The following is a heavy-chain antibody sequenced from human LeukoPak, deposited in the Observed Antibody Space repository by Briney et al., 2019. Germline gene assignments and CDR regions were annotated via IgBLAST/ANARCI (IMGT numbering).Heavy chain of an antibody. CDR1: GLTFSRHA. J-gene: IGHJ4*02. CDR3: ALYFYDSSGYPSFDY. V-gene: IGHV3-48*02. CDR2: ISSSGSTK. Sequence: GGSLRLSCEVSGLTFSRHAMNWVRQAPGKGLEWVSYISSSGSTKYYTDSVKGRFTISRDNAKNSLYLEVNSLRDEDTALYYCALYFYDSSGYPSFDYWGQGTLVTVSS. D-gene: IGHD3-22*01.